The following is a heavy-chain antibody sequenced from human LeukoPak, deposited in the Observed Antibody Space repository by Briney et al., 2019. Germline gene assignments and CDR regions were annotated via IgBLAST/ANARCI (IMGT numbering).Heavy chain of an antibody. J-gene: IGHJ4*02. CDR2: INPNSGGT. V-gene: IGHV1-2*02. CDR1: GYTFTGYY. D-gene: IGHD3-22*01. CDR3: ARAGEYYDSSGYYYSLSFDY. Sequence: ASVKVSCKASGYTFTGYYMHWVRQAPGQGLEWMGWINPNSGGTNYAQKFQGRVTMTRDTSISTAYMELSRLSSDDTAVYYCARAGEYYDSSGYYYSLSFDYWGQGTLVTVSS.